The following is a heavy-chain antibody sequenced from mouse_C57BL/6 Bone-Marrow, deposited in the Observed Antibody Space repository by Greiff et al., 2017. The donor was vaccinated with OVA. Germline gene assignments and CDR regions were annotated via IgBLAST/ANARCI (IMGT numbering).Heavy chain of an antibody. CDR3: ARGAVYWYFDV. J-gene: IGHJ1*03. CDR1: GFTFSSYA. Sequence: EVQGVESGGGLVKPGGSLKLSCAASGFTFSSYAMSWVRQTPEKRLEWVATISDGGSYTYYPDNVKGRFTISRDNAKNNLYLQMSHLKSEDTAMYYCARGAVYWYFDVWGTGTTVTVSS. CDR2: ISDGGSYT. V-gene: IGHV5-4*01.